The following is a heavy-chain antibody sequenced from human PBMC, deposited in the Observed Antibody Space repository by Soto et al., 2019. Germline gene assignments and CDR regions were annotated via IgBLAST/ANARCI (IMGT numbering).Heavy chain of an antibody. Sequence: SETLSLTCTVTGVSISSGNYYWSWIRQHPGKGLEWIGFLSYSGNTYYNPSLKSRVTISVDTSENQFSLELTSVTAEDTAVYFCARDFFTGEFDYWGQGTLVTVSS. V-gene: IGHV4-31*03. J-gene: IGHJ4*02. CDR1: GVSISSGNYY. D-gene: IGHD7-27*01. CDR3: ARDFFTGEFDY. CDR2: LSYSGNT.